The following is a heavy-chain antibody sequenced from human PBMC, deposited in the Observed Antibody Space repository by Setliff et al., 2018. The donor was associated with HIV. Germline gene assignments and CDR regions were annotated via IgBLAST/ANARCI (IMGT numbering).Heavy chain of an antibody. J-gene: IGHJ6*03. D-gene: IGHD2-15*01. Sequence: SVKVSCKASGGTFNSYAFTWVRQAPGQGLEWMGDFLAVLRKPTYAQKFQGRLTIIADEPTSTAYMELSDLRSEDTAVYYCASPRSAGTYQGAFYYFLDVWGRGTTVTVSS. CDR2: FLAVLRKP. V-gene: IGHV1-69*13. CDR1: GGTFNSYA. CDR3: ASPRSAGTYQGAFYYFLDV.